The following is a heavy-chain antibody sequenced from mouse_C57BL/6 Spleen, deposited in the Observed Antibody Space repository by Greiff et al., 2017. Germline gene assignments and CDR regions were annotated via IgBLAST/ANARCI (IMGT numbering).Heavy chain of an antibody. CDR3: ARGYYGSLAY. CDR2: IHPNSGST. J-gene: IGHJ3*01. CDR1: GYTFTSYW. V-gene: IGHV1-64*01. D-gene: IGHD1-1*01. Sequence: QVQLQQPGAELVKPGASVKLSCKASGYTFTSYWMHWVKQRPGQGLEWIGMIHPNSGSTNYNEKFKSKATLTVDKSSSTAYMQLSSLTSVDSAVYYCARGYYGSLAYWGQGTLVTVSA.